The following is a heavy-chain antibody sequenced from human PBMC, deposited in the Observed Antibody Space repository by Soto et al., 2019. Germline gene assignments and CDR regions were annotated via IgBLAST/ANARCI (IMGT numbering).Heavy chain of an antibody. CDR1: GYTFTSYG. D-gene: IGHD2-2*02. J-gene: IGHJ6*02. CDR2: ISAYNGNT. CDR3: ARGYCSSTSCYTAGGLYYYYGMDV. Sequence: QVPLVQSGAEVKKPGASVKVSCKASGYTFTSYGISWVRQAPGQGLEWMGWISAYNGNTNYAQKLQGRVTMTTDTSTSTAYMELRSLRSDDTAVYYCARGYCSSTSCYTAGGLYYYYGMDVWGQGTTVTVSS. V-gene: IGHV1-18*01.